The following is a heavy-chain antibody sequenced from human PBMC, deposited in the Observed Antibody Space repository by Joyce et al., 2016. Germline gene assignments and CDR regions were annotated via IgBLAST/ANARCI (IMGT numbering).Heavy chain of an antibody. CDR3: AHGRYASGSYPDYSFYYDMDV. V-gene: IGHV2-5*02. CDR1: GFSLDTRGVR. D-gene: IGHD3-10*01. Sequence: QITLKESGPTLVKPTQTLTLTCNFTGFSLDTRGVRVGWVRQPPGKALEWLALIYWDNDKRYRLSLQSRLTIAKDTAKHQVVLTMTNLVPVDTATYYCAHGRYASGSYPDYSFYYDMDVWGKGTTVTVSS. CDR2: IYWDNDK. J-gene: IGHJ6*03.